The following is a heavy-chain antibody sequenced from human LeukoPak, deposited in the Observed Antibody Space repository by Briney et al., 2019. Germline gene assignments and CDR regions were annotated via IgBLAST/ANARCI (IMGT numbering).Heavy chain of an antibody. J-gene: IGHJ3*02. CDR1: GFTFSSHN. Sequence: GGSLRLSCAACGFTFSSHNMNWVRQAPGKGLEWISFINFKSEDIRYADSVEGRFIISRDNARKSLYLHMNSLRAEDTAVYYCARDKDYASDMWGQGTMVTVAS. D-gene: IGHD4-11*01. CDR3: ARDKDYASDM. CDR2: INFKSEDI. V-gene: IGHV3-48*01.